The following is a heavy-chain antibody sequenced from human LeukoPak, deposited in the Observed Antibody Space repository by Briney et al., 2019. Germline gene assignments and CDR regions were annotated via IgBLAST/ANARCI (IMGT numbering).Heavy chain of an antibody. J-gene: IGHJ4*02. CDR2: INHSGTT. CDR3: ARVPLRFLEPFDN. V-gene: IGHV4-34*01. Sequence: SDTLSLTCAVYGGSFKDNYWSWIRQPPGKGLEWIGEINHSGTTNYNPSLKSRVPMSLDTSKNQLSLKLNSVTAADTAVYYCARVPLRFLEPFDNWGQGTLVTVSS. D-gene: IGHD3-3*01. CDR1: GGSFKDNY.